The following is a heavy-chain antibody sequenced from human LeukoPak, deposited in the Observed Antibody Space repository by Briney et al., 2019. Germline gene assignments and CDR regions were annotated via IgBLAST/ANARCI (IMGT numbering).Heavy chain of an antibody. CDR3: ARDIIAAAGTLGY. J-gene: IGHJ4*02. Sequence: SDTLSLTCAVYARSFSGYYWSWIRQPPGKWLEWIGEINHSGSTNYNPSRKSRVTISVDTSKNQFYLKLSSVTAADTAVYYCARDIIAAAGTLGYWGQGTLVTVSS. CDR2: INHSGST. V-gene: IGHV4-34*01. D-gene: IGHD6-13*01. CDR1: ARSFSGYY.